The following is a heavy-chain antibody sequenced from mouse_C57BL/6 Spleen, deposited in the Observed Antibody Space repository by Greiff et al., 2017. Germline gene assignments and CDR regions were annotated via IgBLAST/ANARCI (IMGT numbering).Heavy chain of an antibody. CDR1: GYTFTSYW. D-gene: IGHD1-1*01. CDR3: ATGGRVVAPGYFDY. J-gene: IGHJ2*01. V-gene: IGHV1-69*01. Sequence: QVQLQQPGAELVMPGASVKLSCKASGYTFTSYWMHWVKQRPGQGLEWIGEINPSDSYPNYNQKFKGKSTLTVDKSSSTAYMQLSSLTSEDSAVYYCATGGRVVAPGYFDYWGQGTTLTVSS. CDR2: INPSDSYP.